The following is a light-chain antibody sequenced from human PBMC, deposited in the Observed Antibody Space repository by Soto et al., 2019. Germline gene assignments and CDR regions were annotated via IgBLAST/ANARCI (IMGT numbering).Light chain of an antibody. J-gene: IGLJ2*01. V-gene: IGLV1-40*01. Sequence: QSALTQPPSVSGAPGQSVIISCSGSRSNIGAGFDVHWYQHLPGTAPKLLIFANNNRPSGVPDRFSGSKSGTSASLAIIGLRAEDEADYHCQSYDSSLRGPVFGGGTKLTVL. CDR1: RSNIGAGFD. CDR2: ANN. CDR3: QSYDSSLRGPV.